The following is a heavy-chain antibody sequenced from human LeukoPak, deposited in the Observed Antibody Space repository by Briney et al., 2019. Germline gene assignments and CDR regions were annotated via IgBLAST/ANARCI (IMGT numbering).Heavy chain of an antibody. CDR1: GGSISSGSYY. CDR2: IYSSGST. V-gene: IGHV4-61*02. Sequence: SETLSLTCTVSGGSISSGSYYWSWLRQPAGKGLEWIGRIYSSGSTNYNPSLKSRVTISVDTSKNQFSLKLSTVTAADTAVYYCARETIAAAGLYCFDYWGQGTLVTVSS. D-gene: IGHD6-13*01. J-gene: IGHJ4*02. CDR3: ARETIAAAGLYCFDY.